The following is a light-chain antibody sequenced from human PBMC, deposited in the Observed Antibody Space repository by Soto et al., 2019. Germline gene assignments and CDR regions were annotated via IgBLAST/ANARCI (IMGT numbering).Light chain of an antibody. CDR1: QSISSW. CDR3: QQYNSYSLYT. J-gene: IGKJ2*01. Sequence: DIQMTQSPSTLSASVGDRVTITCRASQSISSWLAWYQQKPGKAPKLLIYKASSLESGVPSRFSGSGSGTEFTLTISSLQPDDFATYYCQQYNSYSLYTFGQGTKVHIK. V-gene: IGKV1-5*03. CDR2: KAS.